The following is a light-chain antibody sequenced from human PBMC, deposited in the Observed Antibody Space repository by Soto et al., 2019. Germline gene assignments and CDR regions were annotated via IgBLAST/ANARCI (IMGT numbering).Light chain of an antibody. CDR2: MGS. J-gene: IGKJ3*01. Sequence: DIVMTQSPLSLPVTPEEPASISCRSSQSLLHYNGYNYLDWYLQKPGLSPQLLIYMGSNRASGVPDRFSGSGSGTDFTLKISRVEAEDVGVYYCMQALQTPFTFGPGTKVDLK. V-gene: IGKV2-28*01. CDR3: MQALQTPFT. CDR1: QSLLHYNGYNY.